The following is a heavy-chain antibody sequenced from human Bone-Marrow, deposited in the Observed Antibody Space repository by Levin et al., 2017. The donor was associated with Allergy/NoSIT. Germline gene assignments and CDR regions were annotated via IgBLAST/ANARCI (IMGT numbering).Heavy chain of an antibody. D-gene: IGHD6-13*01. Sequence: SGPTLVKPTQTLTLTCTFSGFSLSTSGVRVSWIRQPPGKALEWLARIDWDDDKFYTSSLKTRLTISKDTSKNQVVLTMTNMDPVDTGTYYCARVLAAAAATWFDPWGQGILVTVSS. CDR2: IDWDDDK. CDR1: GFSLSTSGVR. V-gene: IGHV2-70*04. J-gene: IGHJ5*02. CDR3: ARVLAAAAATWFDP.